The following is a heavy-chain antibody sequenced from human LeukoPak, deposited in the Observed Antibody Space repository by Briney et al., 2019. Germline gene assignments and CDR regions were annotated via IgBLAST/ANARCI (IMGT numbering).Heavy chain of an antibody. D-gene: IGHD3-10*01. CDR1: GDSISSGDHY. J-gene: IGHJ4*02. Sequence: PSETLSLTCSVSGDSISSGDHYWTWFRQPPGKGLEWIGYIYSSGGAFYNPSLKSRVAISLDASENQFSLKVTSVTAADTALYFRARQKIRGNIIMESYWGQGTLVTVSS. CDR3: ARQKIRGNIIMESY. CDR2: IYSSGGA. V-gene: IGHV4-30-4*08.